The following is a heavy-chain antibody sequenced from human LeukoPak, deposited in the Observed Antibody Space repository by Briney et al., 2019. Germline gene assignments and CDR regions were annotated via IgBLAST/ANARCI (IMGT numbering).Heavy chain of an antibody. CDR2: IYHSGST. D-gene: IGHD3-3*01. V-gene: IGHV4-30-2*01. Sequence: PSQTLSLTCTVSGGSISSGGYYWSWIRQPPGKGLEWIGYIYHSGSTYYNPSLKGRVTISVDRSKNQFSLKLSSVTAADTAVYYCARDPPLNYDFWSGYPLWGQGTLVTVSS. J-gene: IGHJ4*02. CDR1: GGSISSGGYY. CDR3: ARDPPLNYDFWSGYPL.